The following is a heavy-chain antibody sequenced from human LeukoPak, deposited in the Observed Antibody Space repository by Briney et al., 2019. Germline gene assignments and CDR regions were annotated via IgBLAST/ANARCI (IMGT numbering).Heavy chain of an antibody. CDR3: RRVRQLIWFVP. Sequence: SETLSPTCTVSVVAITSFTSGSISQPPGKGLEWIGYISYSGSTSSNPSLRSRVTIYVETSKNQFSLRLTSVTAADTAMYYGRRVRQLIWFVPWGQGTLVTVSS. D-gene: IGHD5-18*01. V-gene: IGHV4-59*01. CDR1: VVAITSFTS. J-gene: IGHJ5*02. CDR2: ISYSGST.